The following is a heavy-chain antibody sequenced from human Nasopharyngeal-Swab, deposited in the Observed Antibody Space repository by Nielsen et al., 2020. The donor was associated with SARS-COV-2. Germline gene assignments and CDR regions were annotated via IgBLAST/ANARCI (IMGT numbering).Heavy chain of an antibody. CDR1: GFTFSSFE. V-gene: IGHV3-13*01. Sequence: GESLEISCAASGFTFSSFEMHWVRQVSGKGLEWVSAIDTTGDTYYPDSVKGRFTISRENAKNSLFLQINSLRVEDTAMYYCARGDGIYCGGGNCYAVDPFEIWGQGTMVTVSS. CDR2: IDTTGDT. D-gene: IGHD2-15*01. CDR3: ARGDGIYCGGGNCYAVDPFEI. J-gene: IGHJ3*02.